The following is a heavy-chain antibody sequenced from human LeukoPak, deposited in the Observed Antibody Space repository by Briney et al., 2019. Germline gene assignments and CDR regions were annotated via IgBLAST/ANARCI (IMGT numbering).Heavy chain of an antibody. V-gene: IGHV4-59*01. D-gene: IGHD6-13*01. J-gene: IGHJ2*01. CDR1: GGPISSYY. Sequence: SETLSLTCTVSGGPISSYYWSWIRQPPGKGLEWIGYINYSGSTNYNPSLKSRVTISVDTSKNQFSLKLSSVTAADTAVYYCARGEQQPVYWYFDLWGRGTLVTVSS. CDR2: INYSGST. CDR3: ARGEQQPVYWYFDL.